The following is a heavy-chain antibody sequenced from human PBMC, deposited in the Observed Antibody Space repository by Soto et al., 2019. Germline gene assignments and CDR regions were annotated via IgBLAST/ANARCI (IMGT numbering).Heavy chain of an antibody. CDR3: TPSEQWLYYYYGMDV. D-gene: IGHD6-19*01. Sequence: EVQLVESGGGLVKPGGSLRLSCAASGITFSNAWMNWVRQAPGKGLEWVGRIKSKTDGGTTDYAAPVKGRFTISRDDSTNTLYLQMNSLKTEDTAVYYCTPSEQWLYYYYGMDVWGQGTTVTVS. CDR1: GITFSNAW. J-gene: IGHJ6*02. V-gene: IGHV3-15*07. CDR2: IKSKTDGGTT.